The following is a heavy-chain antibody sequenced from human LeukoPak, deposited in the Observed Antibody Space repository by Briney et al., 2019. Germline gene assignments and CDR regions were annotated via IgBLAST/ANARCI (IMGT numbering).Heavy chain of an antibody. CDR2: IKRDGSEK. J-gene: IGHJ4*02. CDR3: ARLLVAGVESVDY. Sequence: GGSLRLSCAASGFTFSSYCMTWVRQAPGKGLEWVANIKRDGSEKHYVDSVKGRFTISRDNAKNSMFLQMNRLRAEDTAVYYCARLLVAGVESVDYWGQGTLVTVSS. V-gene: IGHV3-7*03. D-gene: IGHD6-19*01. CDR1: GFTFSSYC.